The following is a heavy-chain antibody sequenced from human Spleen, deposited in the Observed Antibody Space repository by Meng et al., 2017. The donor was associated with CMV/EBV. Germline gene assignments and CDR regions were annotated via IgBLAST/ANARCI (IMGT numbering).Heavy chain of an antibody. Sequence: VQWTASPPGMAQPWATLSLTCLVSAASISRSHWCNCVRQPPGKGLEWIGDIYHSGSTNYNPSLKSRVTISVDKSKNQFSLKLSSVTAADTAMYYCARDPPRYGDSYQAGYWGQGTLVTVSS. D-gene: IGHD4-17*01. CDR3: ARDPPRYGDSYQAGY. V-gene: IGHV4-4*02. J-gene: IGHJ4*02. CDR1: AASISRSHW. CDR2: IYHSGST.